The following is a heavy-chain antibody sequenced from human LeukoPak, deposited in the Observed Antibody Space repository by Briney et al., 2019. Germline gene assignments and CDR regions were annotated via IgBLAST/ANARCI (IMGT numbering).Heavy chain of an antibody. CDR2: ISSSISYI. J-gene: IGHJ4*02. D-gene: IGHD2-15*01. V-gene: IGHV3-21*01. CDR1: GFTFSSYS. Sequence: GGSLRLSCAASGFTFSSYSMNWVRQAPGKGLEWVSSISSSISYIYYADSVKGRFTISRDNAENSPYLQMNSLRAEDKAVYYCARDRSGGSGTFDYWGQGTLVTVSS. CDR3: ARDRSGGSGTFDY.